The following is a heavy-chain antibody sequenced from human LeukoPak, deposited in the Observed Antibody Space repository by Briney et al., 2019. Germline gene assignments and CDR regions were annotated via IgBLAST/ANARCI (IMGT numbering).Heavy chain of an antibody. V-gene: IGHV1-69*02. CDR1: GGTFSSYT. Sequence: ASVKVSCKASGGTFSSYTINWVRQAPGQGLEWMGRIIPILGIPNYAQKFQGRVTITADKSTSTDYMELSSLRSEDTGVYYCARGAADGYYYGSGSYYTYWGQGTLVTVSS. CDR3: ARGAADGYYYGSGSYYTY. J-gene: IGHJ4*02. D-gene: IGHD3-10*01. CDR2: IIPILGIP.